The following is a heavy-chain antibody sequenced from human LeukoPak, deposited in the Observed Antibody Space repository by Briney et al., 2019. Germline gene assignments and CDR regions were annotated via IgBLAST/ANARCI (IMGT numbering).Heavy chain of an antibody. J-gene: IGHJ4*02. CDR2: ISSSGSTI. V-gene: IGHV3-11*01. CDR1: GFTFSDYY. CDR3: AREQGYSSSSSLYSSSWYAGYYFDY. D-gene: IGHD6-13*01. Sequence: GGSLRLSCAASGFTFSDYYMSWIRQAPGKGLEWVSYISSSGSTIYYGDSVKGRFTISRDDAKNSLYLQMNSLRAEDTAVYYCAREQGYSSSSSLYSSSWYAGYYFDYWGQGTLVTVSS.